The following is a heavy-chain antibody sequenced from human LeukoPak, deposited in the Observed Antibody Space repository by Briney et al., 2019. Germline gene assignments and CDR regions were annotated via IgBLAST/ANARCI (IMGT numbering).Heavy chain of an antibody. CDR2: INSDGSST. CDR3: ARLNPAGDWTPYYYYMDV. CDR1: GFTFSSYR. Sequence: PGGSLRLSCAASGFTFSSYRMYWVRQAPGKGLVWVSRINSDGSSTTYADSVKGRFTISRDNAKNTLYLEMNSLRAEDTAVYYCARLNPAGDWTPYYYYMDVWGKGTTVTVSS. J-gene: IGHJ6*03. D-gene: IGHD7-27*01. V-gene: IGHV3-74*01.